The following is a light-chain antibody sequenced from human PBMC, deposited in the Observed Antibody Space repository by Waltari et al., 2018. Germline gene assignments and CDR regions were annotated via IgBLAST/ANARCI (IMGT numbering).Light chain of an antibody. CDR3: NSYAGSNSVL. CDR1: SSDGGCYAC. CDR2: GVS. V-gene: IGLV2-8*01. Sequence: QSALTQPSSASGSPGQSVTISCTGTSSDGGCYACVSGYQQHPGKAPKLMVYGVSKRPSGVPDRFSGSKSGNTAYLTVSGLQAEDEADYYCNSYAGSNSVLFGAGTKLTVL. J-gene: IGLJ2*01.